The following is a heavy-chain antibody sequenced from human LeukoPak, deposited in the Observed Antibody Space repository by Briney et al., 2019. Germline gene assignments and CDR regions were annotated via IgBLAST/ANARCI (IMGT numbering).Heavy chain of an antibody. J-gene: IGHJ2*01. CDR3: ARPRDRNYWYFDL. V-gene: IGHV5-10-1*01. CDR2: IDPSDSYT. CDR1: GYSFTSYW. Sequence: GESLKISCKGSGYSFTSYWISWVRQMPGKGLEWMGRIDPSDSYTNYSPSFQGHVTISADKSISTAYLQWSSLEASDTAMYYCARPRDRNYWYFDLWGRGTLVTVSS.